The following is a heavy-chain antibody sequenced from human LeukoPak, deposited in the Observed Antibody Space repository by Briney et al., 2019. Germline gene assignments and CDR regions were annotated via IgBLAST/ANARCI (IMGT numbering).Heavy chain of an antibody. D-gene: IGHD1-26*01. CDR2: ISAYNGNT. V-gene: IGHV1-18*01. Sequence: ASVKVSCKASGYTFTSYGISWVRQAPGQGREWMGWISAYNGNTNYAQKLQGRVTMTTDTSTSTAYMELRSLRSDDTAVYYCARSSSGSYFGGYYFDYWGQGTLVTVSS. CDR3: ARSSSGSYFGGYYFDY. J-gene: IGHJ4*02. CDR1: GYTFTSYG.